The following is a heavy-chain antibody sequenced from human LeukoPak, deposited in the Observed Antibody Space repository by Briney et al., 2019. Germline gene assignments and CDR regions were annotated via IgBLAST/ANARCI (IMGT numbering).Heavy chain of an antibody. Sequence: SETLPLTCAVYGGSFSGYYWSWIRQPPGKGLEWIGEINHSGSTNYNPSLKSRVTISVDTSKNQFSLKLSSVTAADTAAYYCAQIAAAGIADKEYFQHWGQGTLVTVSS. J-gene: IGHJ1*01. CDR1: GGSFSGYY. V-gene: IGHV4-34*01. CDR2: INHSGST. CDR3: AQIAAAGIADKEYFQH. D-gene: IGHD6-13*01.